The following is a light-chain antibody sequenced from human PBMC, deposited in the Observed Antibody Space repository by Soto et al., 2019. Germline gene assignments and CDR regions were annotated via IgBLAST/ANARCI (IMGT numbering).Light chain of an antibody. V-gene: IGLV2-14*01. J-gene: IGLJ3*02. CDR1: SSDVGAYDY. Sequence: QSVLTQPASVSGSPGQSITISCTGTSSDVGAYDYVSWYQQRPGKAPKFMLYEVSNRPSGLSNRFSGSKSGNTASLTISGLQAEDEADYYCSSYTTSNTWVFGGGTKLTVL. CDR3: SSYTTSNTWV. CDR2: EVS.